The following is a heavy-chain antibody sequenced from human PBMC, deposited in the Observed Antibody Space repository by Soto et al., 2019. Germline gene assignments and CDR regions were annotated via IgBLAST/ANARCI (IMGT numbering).Heavy chain of an antibody. Sequence: PSETLSLTCTVSGGSISSYYLSWIRQPPGKGLVWIGYIYYSGSTNYNPSLKSRVTISVDTSKNQFSQKLSSVTAADTAVYYCARAGYCSSTSCQSNYYYYYMDVWGKGTTVTVSS. CDR2: IYYSGST. J-gene: IGHJ6*03. D-gene: IGHD2-2*03. V-gene: IGHV4-59*01. CDR1: GGSISSYY. CDR3: ARAGYCSSTSCQSNYYYYYMDV.